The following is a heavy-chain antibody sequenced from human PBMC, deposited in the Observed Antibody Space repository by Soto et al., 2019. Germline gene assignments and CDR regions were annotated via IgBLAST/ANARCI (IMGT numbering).Heavy chain of an antibody. D-gene: IGHD5-12*01. CDR1: GFTFSDYY. CDR2: ISSSSSYT. CDR3: ARDGDGYNYPDAFDI. V-gene: IGHV3-11*06. J-gene: IGHJ3*02. Sequence: GGSLRLSCAASGFTFSDYYMSWIRQAPGKGLEWVSYISSSSSYTNYADSVKGRFTISRDNAKSSLYLQMNSLRAEDTAVYYCARDGDGYNYPDAFDIWGQGTMVTVSS.